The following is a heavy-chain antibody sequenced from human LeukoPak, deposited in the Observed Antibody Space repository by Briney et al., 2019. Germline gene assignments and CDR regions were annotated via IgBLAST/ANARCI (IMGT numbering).Heavy chain of an antibody. CDR2: ISSSSSYI. CDR3: ARTARMVALNYYMDV. J-gene: IGHJ6*03. V-gene: IGHV3-21*01. CDR1: GFTFSSYS. D-gene: IGHD2-8*01. Sequence: GGSLRLSCAASGFTFSSYSMNWVRQAPGKGLEWVSSISSSSSYIYYADSVKGRFTISRDNAKNSLYLQMNSLRAEDTAVYYCARTARMVALNYYMDVWGKGTTVTVSS.